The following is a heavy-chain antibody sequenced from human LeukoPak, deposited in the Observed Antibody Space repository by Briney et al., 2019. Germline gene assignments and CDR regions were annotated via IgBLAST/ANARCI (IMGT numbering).Heavy chain of an antibody. CDR1: GYTFTSYG. V-gene: IGHV1-18*01. Sequence: ASVKVSCKASGYTFTSYGISWVRQAPGQGLEWMGWISAYNGNTNYAQKLQGRVTMTTDTSTSTAYMELRSLRSEDTAVYYCARDMNTRVTPISYAFDLWGQGTMVTVSS. J-gene: IGHJ3*01. D-gene: IGHD4-23*01. CDR3: ARDMNTRVTPISYAFDL. CDR2: ISAYNGNT.